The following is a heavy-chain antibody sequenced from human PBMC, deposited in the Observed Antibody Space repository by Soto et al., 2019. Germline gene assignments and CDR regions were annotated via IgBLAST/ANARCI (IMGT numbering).Heavy chain of an antibody. CDR1: CGSIISYY. CDR2: IYYSGST. J-gene: IGHJ4*02. D-gene: IGHD3-16*01. Sequence: SETLSVPSTVSCGSIISYYWSWSRQPPWKGLEWIGYIYYSGSTNYNPSLKSRVTISVDTSKNQFSLKLSSVTAADTAVYYCARRYGGNFDYWGQGTLVTVS. V-gene: IGHV4-59*01. CDR3: ARRYGGNFDY.